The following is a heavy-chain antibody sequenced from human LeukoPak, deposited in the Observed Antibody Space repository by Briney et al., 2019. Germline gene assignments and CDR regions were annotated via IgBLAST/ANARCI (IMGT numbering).Heavy chain of an antibody. CDR2: IYSGGST. Sequence: TGGSLRLSCAASGFTVSSNYMSWVRQAPGKGLEWVSVIYSGGSTYYADSVKGRFTISRDNSKNTLYLQMNSLRAEDTAVYYCAKLSGIAAAGSDYWGQGTLVTVSS. CDR3: AKLSGIAAAGSDY. D-gene: IGHD6-13*01. J-gene: IGHJ4*02. V-gene: IGHV3-66*04. CDR1: GFTVSSNY.